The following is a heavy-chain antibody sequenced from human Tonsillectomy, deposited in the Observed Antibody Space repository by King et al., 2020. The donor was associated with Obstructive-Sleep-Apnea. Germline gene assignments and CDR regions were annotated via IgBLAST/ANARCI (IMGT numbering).Heavy chain of an antibody. V-gene: IGHV3-30*04. Sequence: VQLVESGGGVVQPGRSLRLSCAASGFTFSSYPMHWGRQAPGKGLEWVTVISYDGSNKYYADSVKGRFTISRDNSQNTLSLQMNSLRADDTAVYYCARDRRYCTSTSCYTLYGMDVWGQGTTVTVSS. CDR2: ISYDGSNK. D-gene: IGHD2-2*02. CDR3: ARDRRYCTSTSCYTLYGMDV. CDR1: GFTFSSYP. J-gene: IGHJ6*02.